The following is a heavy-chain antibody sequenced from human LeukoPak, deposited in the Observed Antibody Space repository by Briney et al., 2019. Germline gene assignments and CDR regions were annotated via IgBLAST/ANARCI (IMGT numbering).Heavy chain of an antibody. CDR3: ASKKGGGYSSGWSYPLTPYDY. D-gene: IGHD6-19*01. Sequence: PSETLSLTCTVSGDSISSSSSYWGWIRQPPGKGLEWIGSIYYSGSTYYNTSLKSRVTISVDTSKNQFSLKLSSVTAADTAVYYCASKKGGGYSSGWSYPLTPYDYWGQGTLVTVSS. CDR1: GDSISSSSSY. CDR2: IYYSGST. J-gene: IGHJ4*02. V-gene: IGHV4-39*07.